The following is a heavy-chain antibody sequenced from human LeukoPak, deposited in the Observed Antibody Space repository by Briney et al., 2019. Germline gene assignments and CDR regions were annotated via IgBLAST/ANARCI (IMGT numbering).Heavy chain of an antibody. Sequence: GGSLRLSCAASGFTFSSYWMSWVRQAPGKGLEWVANIKQDGSEKYYADSVKGRFTISRDNSKNTLYLQMNSLRAEDTAVYYCAKLNWNYESGWFDPWGQGTLVTVSS. CDR1: GFTFSSYW. J-gene: IGHJ5*02. V-gene: IGHV3-7*03. D-gene: IGHD1-7*01. CDR3: AKLNWNYESGWFDP. CDR2: IKQDGSEK.